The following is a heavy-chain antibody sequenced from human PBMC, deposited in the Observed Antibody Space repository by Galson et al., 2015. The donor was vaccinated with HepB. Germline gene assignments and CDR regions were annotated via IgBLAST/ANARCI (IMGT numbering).Heavy chain of an antibody. CDR1: GYTFSSYS. CDR2: ISAYNRYT. D-gene: IGHD2-15*01. V-gene: IGHV1-18*01. CDR3: ARGALVAVVRATLNNWFDP. Sequence: SVKVSCKASGYTFSSYSITWVRQAPGQGLEWMGWISAYNRYTDYAQRFQGRVTMTTDTSTNTAYMELRSLRSDDTAVYYCARGALVAVVRATLNNWFDPWGQGTLVTVSS. J-gene: IGHJ5*02.